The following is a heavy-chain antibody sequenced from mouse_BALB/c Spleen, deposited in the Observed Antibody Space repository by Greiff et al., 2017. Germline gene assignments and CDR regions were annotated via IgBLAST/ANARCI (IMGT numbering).Heavy chain of an antibody. CDR1: GFTFSSYG. Sequence: EVHLVESGGDLVKPGGSLKLSCAASGFTFSSYGMSWVRQTPDKRLEWVATISSGGSYTYYPDSVKGRFTISRDNAKNTLYLQMSSLKSEDTAMYYCARHEEGGSSYYWYFDVWGAGTTVTVSS. CDR3: ARHEEGGSSYYWYFDV. J-gene: IGHJ1*01. V-gene: IGHV5-6*01. D-gene: IGHD1-1*01. CDR2: ISSGGSYT.